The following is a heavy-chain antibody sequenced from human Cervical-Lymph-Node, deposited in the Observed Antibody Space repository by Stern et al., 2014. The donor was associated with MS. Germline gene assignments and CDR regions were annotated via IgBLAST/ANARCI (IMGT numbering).Heavy chain of an antibody. V-gene: IGHV4-61*01. CDR1: GDSVSRRSHY. CDR3: AREAVGATKNYYYGLDV. Sequence: AQLQESGPGLVEPSETLSRTCTVSGDSVSRRSHYWSWIRQPPGRGLAWIGYIFYSGCTNSNPSLTSRVTISVDTSNFQFSLKLSSVTAADTAVYYCAREAVGATKNYYYGLDVWGQGTTVTVSS. D-gene: IGHD1-26*01. J-gene: IGHJ6*02. CDR2: IFYSGCT.